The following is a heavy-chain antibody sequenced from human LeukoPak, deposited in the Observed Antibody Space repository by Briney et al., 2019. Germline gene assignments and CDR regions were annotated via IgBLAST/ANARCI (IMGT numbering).Heavy chain of an antibody. CDR2: INHSGST. V-gene: IGHV4-34*01. CDR1: GGSFSGYY. Sequence: SETLSLTCAVCGGSFSGYYWSWIGQPPGKGLEWIGEINHSGSTNYNPSLKSRVTISVDTSKNQFSLKLSSVTAADTAVYYCASISGSYFKPFDYWGQGTLVTVSS. CDR3: ASISGSYFKPFDY. D-gene: IGHD1-26*01. J-gene: IGHJ4*02.